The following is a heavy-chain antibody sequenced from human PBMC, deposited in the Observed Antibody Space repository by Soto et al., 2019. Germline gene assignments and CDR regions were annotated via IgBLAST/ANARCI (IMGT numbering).Heavy chain of an antibody. CDR3: ARMGPRAAHPSY. V-gene: IGHV3-11*01. Sequence: QVQLAESGGGLVEPGGYLRISCAASGFTFSDYDMSWIRQSPGKGLEWVSFVSSSGTTMYFADSVKGRFTISRDNAKNSLYLQMNSLRAEDTAVYYCARMGPRAAHPSYWGQGTLVTVSS. D-gene: IGHD6-6*01. J-gene: IGHJ4*02. CDR2: VSSSGTTM. CDR1: GFTFSDYD.